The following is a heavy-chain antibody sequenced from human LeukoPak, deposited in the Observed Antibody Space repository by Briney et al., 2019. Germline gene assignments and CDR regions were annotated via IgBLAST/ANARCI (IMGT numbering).Heavy chain of an antibody. CDR2: IYHSGST. D-gene: IGHD3-10*01. CDR3: ARAAGSAFDS. J-gene: IGHJ4*02. CDR1: GGSITSGGFY. Sequence: SETLSLTCTVSGGSITSGGFYWSWIRQHPGKGLEWIGYIYHSGSTYCDPSLKSRLTISIDTSTNQFSLRLSSVTAADTAVYYCARAAGSAFDSWGQGTLVTVSS. V-gene: IGHV4-31*03.